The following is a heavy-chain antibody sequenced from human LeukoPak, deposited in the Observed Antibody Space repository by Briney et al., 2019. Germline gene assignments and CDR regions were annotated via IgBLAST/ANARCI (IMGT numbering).Heavy chain of an antibody. CDR3: VKDGSGSYYTYYSDY. Sequence: GGTLRLSCSASGFTFSRYAMHWVRQAPGKGLEYVSAISSNGGSTYYADSVKGRFTISRDNSKNTLYLQMSSLRAEDTAVYYCVKDGSGSYYTYYSDYWGQGTLVTVSS. J-gene: IGHJ4*02. CDR1: GFTFSRYA. CDR2: ISSNGGST. V-gene: IGHV3-64D*06. D-gene: IGHD3-10*01.